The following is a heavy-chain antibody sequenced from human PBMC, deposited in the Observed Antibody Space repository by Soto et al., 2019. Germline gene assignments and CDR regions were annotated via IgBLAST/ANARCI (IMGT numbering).Heavy chain of an antibody. CDR1: GGSISSGDYY. V-gene: IGHV4-31*03. CDR3: VRLIGNSWLDS. CDR2: IYYSGST. Sequence: SETLSLTCTVSGGSISSGDYYWSWIRQHPGKGLEWIGYIYYSGSTYYNPSLKSRVTISVDTSKNQFSLKLSSVTAADTAVYYCVRLIGNSWLDSWGQGTLVPSP. D-gene: IGHD3-16*01. J-gene: IGHJ5*01.